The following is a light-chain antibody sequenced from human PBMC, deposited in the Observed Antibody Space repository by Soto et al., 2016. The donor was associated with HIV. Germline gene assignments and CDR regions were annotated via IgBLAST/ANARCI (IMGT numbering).Light chain of an antibody. CDR3: MQSIQLPSLT. CDR1: QSLLHTDGNTY. Sequence: DVVMTQSPLSLPVTLGQPASISCRSNQSLLHTDGNTYLNWFQQRPGQSPRRLISKVSNRDSGVPDRFSGSGSGTDFTLKISRVEAEDVGVYYCMQSIQLPSLTFGGGTKVEIK. V-gene: IGKV2-30*02. CDR2: KVS. J-gene: IGKJ4*01.